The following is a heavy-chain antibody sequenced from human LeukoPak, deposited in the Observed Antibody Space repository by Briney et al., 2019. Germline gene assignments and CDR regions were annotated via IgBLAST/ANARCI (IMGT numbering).Heavy chain of an antibody. CDR3: ARAQQLPYYGMDV. CDR2: INHSGST. D-gene: IGHD6-13*01. V-gene: IGHV4-34*01. Sequence: PSETLSLTCAVYGGSFSGYYWSWIRQPPGKGLEWIGEINHSGSTNYNPSLKSRVTISVDTSKNQFSLKLSSVTAADTAVYYCARAQQLPYYGMDVWGQGTTVTVSS. J-gene: IGHJ6*02. CDR1: GGSFSGYY.